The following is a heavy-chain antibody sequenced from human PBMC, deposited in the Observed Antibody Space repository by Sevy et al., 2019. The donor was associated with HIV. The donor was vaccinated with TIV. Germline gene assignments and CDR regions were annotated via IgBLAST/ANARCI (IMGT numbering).Heavy chain of an antibody. CDR2: IYHSGST. CDR3: ARDSVLGLYYYYGMDV. J-gene: IGHJ6*02. V-gene: IGHV4-38-2*02. CDR1: GYSISSGYY. D-gene: IGHD1-26*01. Sequence: SETLSLTCAVSGYSISSGYYWGWIRQPPGKGLEWIGSIYHSGSTYYNPSLKSRVTISVDTSKNQFSLKLSSVTAADTAVYYSARDSVLGLYYYYGMDVWGQGTTVTVSS.